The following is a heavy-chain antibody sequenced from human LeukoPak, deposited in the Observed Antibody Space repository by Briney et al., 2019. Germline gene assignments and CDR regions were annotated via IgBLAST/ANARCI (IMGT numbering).Heavy chain of an antibody. D-gene: IGHD3-9*01. CDR2: INPSGGST. CDR3: ARAGLRYFDWLRESNYYYYMDV. CDR1: GYTFSSYY. Sequence: DSVKVSCKASGYTFSSYYMHWVRQAPGQGLEWMGIINPSGGSTSYAQKFQGRVTMTRDTSTSTVYMELSSQRSEDTAVYYCARAGLRYFDWLRESNYYYYMDVWGKGTTVTISS. V-gene: IGHV1-46*01. J-gene: IGHJ6*03.